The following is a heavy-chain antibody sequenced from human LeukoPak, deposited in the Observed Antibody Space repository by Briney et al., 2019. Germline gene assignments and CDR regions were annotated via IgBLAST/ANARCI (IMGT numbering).Heavy chain of an antibody. CDR3: ARDKGGTIGPIFDY. CDR2: SIRIFCTA. D-gene: IGHD1-1*01. V-gene: IGHV1-69*01. Sequence: SVKVSFKGSGCTFSSYASSWVRQALGQRLEWMGGSIRIFCTANYAHKFQGRVTITADESTSTAYMEMSSLRSEDTAVYYCARDKGGTIGPIFDYWGQGTLVTVSS. J-gene: IGHJ4*02. CDR1: GCTFSSYA.